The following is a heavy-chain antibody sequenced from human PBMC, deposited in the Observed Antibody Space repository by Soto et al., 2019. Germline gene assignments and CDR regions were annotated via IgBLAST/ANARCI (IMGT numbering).Heavy chain of an antibody. CDR3: TTCSTSCLTYGMDV. CDR2: IKSKTDGGTT. V-gene: IGHV3-15*01. J-gene: IGHJ6*02. CDR1: GFTFSNAW. Sequence: GGSLRLSCAASGFTFSNAWMSWVRQAPGKGLEWVGRIKSKTDGGTTDYAAPVKGRFTISRDDSKNTLYLQMNSLKTEDTAVYYRTTCSTSCLTYGMDVWGQGTTVTVSS. D-gene: IGHD2-2*01.